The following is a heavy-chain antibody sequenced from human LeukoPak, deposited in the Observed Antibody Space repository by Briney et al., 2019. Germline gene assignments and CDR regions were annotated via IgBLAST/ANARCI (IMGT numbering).Heavy chain of an antibody. CDR2: IYYSGST. D-gene: IGHD3-16*01. Sequence: SQTLSLTCTVSGGSISSGGYYWSWIRQHPGEGLEWIGYIYYSGSTYYNPSLKSRVTISVDTSKNQFSLKLSSVTAADTAVYYCARMITATYAFDIWGQGTMVTVSS. V-gene: IGHV4-31*03. CDR3: ARMITATYAFDI. CDR1: GGSISSGGYY. J-gene: IGHJ3*02.